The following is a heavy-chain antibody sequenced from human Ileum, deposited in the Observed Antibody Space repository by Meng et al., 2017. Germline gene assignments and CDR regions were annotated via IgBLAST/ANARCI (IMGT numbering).Heavy chain of an antibody. CDR3: AREWSGSYRHFDY. CDR1: GGSISTSDW. V-gene: IGHV4-4*02. D-gene: IGHD1-26*01. J-gene: IGHJ4*02. Sequence: VHFAGSGPGLLTPSWTLSLTCAVSGGSISTSDWWSWVRQPPGKGLEWIGEIHHSGSTNYNPSLKSRVTISVDKSKNQFSLKLNSVTAADTAVYYCAREWSGSYRHFDYWGQGTLVTVSS. CDR2: IHHSGST.